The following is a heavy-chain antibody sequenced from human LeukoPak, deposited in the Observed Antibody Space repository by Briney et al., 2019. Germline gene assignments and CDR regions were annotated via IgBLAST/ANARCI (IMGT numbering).Heavy chain of an antibody. CDR3: AKEDTAMVTGSWGY. CDR2: ISYEGHNE. J-gene: IGHJ4*02. Sequence: PGKSLRLSCAASGFTFSGYGMHWVRQAPGKGLEWVAVISYEGHNEYYGDSVKGRFTISRDNSKNTVSLQMDSLRAEDTAVYYCAKEDTAMVTGSWGYWGQGTLVTVSS. CDR1: GFTFSGYG. D-gene: IGHD5-18*01. V-gene: IGHV3-30*18.